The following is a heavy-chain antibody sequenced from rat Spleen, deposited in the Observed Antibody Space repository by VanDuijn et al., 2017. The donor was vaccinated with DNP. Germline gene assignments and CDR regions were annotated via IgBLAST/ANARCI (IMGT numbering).Heavy chain of an antibody. CDR3: AKPDH. J-gene: IGHJ2*01. V-gene: IGHV5-7*01. Sequence: EVQLVESGGGLVQPGRSLKLSCAASGFTYSDYNMVWVRQAPKKGLEWVATISYAGTSTYYRDSVKGRFTISRDNAKSTLYLQMDSLRSEDTDTYYCAKPDHWGQGVMVTVSS. CDR2: ISYAGTST. CDR1: GFTYSDYN.